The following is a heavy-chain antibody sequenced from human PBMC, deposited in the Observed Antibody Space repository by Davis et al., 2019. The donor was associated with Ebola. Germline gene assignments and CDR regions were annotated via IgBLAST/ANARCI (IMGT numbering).Heavy chain of an antibody. D-gene: IGHD6-13*01. V-gene: IGHV3-30-3*02. Sequence: GESLKISCAASGFNFRNFAIHWLRQAPGKGLEWVARISNDGMKGSYADSVKGRFTISRDNSKNTVLLEMNSLRVEDTAVYYCAKFSRAGDSVWGQGTLVTVSS. CDR3: AKFSRAGDSV. CDR1: GFNFRNFA. CDR2: ISNDGMKG. J-gene: IGHJ4*02.